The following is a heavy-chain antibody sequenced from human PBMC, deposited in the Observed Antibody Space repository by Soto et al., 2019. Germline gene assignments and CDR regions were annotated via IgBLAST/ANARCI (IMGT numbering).Heavy chain of an antibody. CDR3: ARASQMVINPYYYPMDV. Sequence: ASVKVSCKASGYIFSANYIHWVRQAPGQGLEWLGWINPHSGATNYAQKFQGRVTMTRDTSVSTAFMELSRLGSDDTAVYYCARASQMVINPYYYPMDVWGQGTTVTVS. CDR2: INPHSGAT. J-gene: IGHJ6*02. D-gene: IGHD3-22*01. V-gene: IGHV1-2*02. CDR1: GYIFSANY.